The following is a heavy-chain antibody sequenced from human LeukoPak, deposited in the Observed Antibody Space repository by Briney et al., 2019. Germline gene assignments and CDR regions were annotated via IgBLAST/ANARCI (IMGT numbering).Heavy chain of an antibody. V-gene: IGHV3-21*01. CDR1: GFTFSSYS. CDR3: AKDPGTPHQYSGSDTGY. J-gene: IGHJ4*02. Sequence: GGSLRLSCAASGFTFSSYSMNWVRQAPGKGLEWVSSISSSSSYIYYADSVKGRFTISRDNAKNSLYLQMNSLRAEDTAVYYCAKDPGTPHQYSGSDTGYWGQGTLVTVSS. D-gene: IGHD1-26*01. CDR2: ISSSSSYI.